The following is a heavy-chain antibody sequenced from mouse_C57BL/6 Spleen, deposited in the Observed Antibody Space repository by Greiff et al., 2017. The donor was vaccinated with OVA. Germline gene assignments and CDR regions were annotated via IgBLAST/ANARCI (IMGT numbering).Heavy chain of an antibody. CDR2: IDPSDSYT. D-gene: IGHD1-1*01. Sequence: QVQLQQPGAELVKPGASVKLSCKASGYTFTSYWMQWVKQRPGQGLEWIGEIDPSDSYTNYNQKFKGKATLTVDTSSSTAYMQLSSLTSEDSAVYYCAFYGSSPYYAMDYWGQGTSVTVSS. CDR1: GYTFTSYW. J-gene: IGHJ4*01. CDR3: AFYGSSPYYAMDY. V-gene: IGHV1-50*01.